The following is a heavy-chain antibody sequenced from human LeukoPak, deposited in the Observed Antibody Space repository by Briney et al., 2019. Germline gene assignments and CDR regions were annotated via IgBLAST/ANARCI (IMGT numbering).Heavy chain of an antibody. Sequence: SETLSLTCTVSGGSISSYYWSWIRQPPGKGLEWIGSIYYTGNTYYNASLKSRVTISVDTSKNQFSLQLSSVTAADTAVYYCARGDPSRYCSGGSCYSVQLWFDYWGQGTLVTVSS. V-gene: IGHV4-59*05. CDR2: IYYTGNT. CDR3: ARGDPSRYCSGGSCYSVQLWFDY. CDR1: GGSISSYY. D-gene: IGHD2-15*01. J-gene: IGHJ4*02.